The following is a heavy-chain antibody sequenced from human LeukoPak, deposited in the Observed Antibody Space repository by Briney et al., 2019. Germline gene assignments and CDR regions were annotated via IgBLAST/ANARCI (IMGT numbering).Heavy chain of an antibody. CDR2: IYTGGT. J-gene: IGHJ4*02. V-gene: IGHV4-61*02. D-gene: IGHD6-19*01. Sequence: SETLSLTCTVSGDSISSGTYYWSWIRQPAGKGLEWIGRIYTGGTKYNPSLKSRVTISIDTSKNQFSLKLSAVTAADTAVYYCAKDKYHIAVAVFDYWGQGTLVTVSS. CDR1: GDSISSGTYY. CDR3: AKDKYHIAVAVFDY.